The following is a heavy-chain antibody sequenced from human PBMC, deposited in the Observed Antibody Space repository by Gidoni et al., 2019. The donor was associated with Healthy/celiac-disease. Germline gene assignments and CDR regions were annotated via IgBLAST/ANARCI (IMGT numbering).Heavy chain of an antibody. CDR2: INSDGSST. CDR1: GFTFSSYW. J-gene: IGHJ6*03. CDR3: AREGHIVATKFYYYYMDV. Sequence: EVQLVESGGGLVQPGGSLRLSCAASGFTFSSYWMHWVRQAPGKGLVWVSRINSDGSSTSYADSVKGRFTISRDNAKNTLYLQMNSLRAEDTAVYYCAREGHIVATKFYYYYMDVWGKGTTVTVSS. V-gene: IGHV3-74*01. D-gene: IGHD5-12*01.